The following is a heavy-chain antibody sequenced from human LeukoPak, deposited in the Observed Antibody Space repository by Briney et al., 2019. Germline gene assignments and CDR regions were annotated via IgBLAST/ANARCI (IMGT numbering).Heavy chain of an antibody. CDR3: AREVDTAMVTGDYYYYMDV. CDR2: ISSSSSYI. Sequence: GGSLRLSCAASGLTFSSYSMNWVRQAPGKGLEGVSSISSSSSYIYYADSVKGRFTISRDNAKNSLYLQMNSLRAEDTAVYYCAREVDTAMVTGDYYYYMDVWGKGTTVTASS. J-gene: IGHJ6*03. CDR1: GLTFSSYS. V-gene: IGHV3-21*01. D-gene: IGHD5-18*01.